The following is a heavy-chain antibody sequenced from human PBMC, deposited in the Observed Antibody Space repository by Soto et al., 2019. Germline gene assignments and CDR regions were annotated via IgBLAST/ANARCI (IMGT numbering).Heavy chain of an antibody. V-gene: IGHV1-69*06. Sequence: QVQLVQSGAEVKKPGSSVKVSCKASGGTFSSYAISWVRQAPGQGLEWMGGIIPIFGTANYAQKFQGRVTITAEKSTSTAYMELSSLRSEDTAVYCCAGKGEDIVVVPAAMHAFDIWGQGTMVTVSS. CDR2: IIPIFGTA. CDR3: AGKGEDIVVVPAAMHAFDI. CDR1: GGTFSSYA. D-gene: IGHD2-2*01. J-gene: IGHJ3*02.